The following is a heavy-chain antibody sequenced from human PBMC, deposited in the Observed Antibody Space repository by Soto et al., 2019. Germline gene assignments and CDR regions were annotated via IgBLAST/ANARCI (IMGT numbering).Heavy chain of an antibody. V-gene: IGHV3-23*01. J-gene: IGHJ5*02. CDR2: ISGSGGST. Sequence: GGSLRLSCAASGFTFSSYAMSWVRQAPGKGLEWVSAISGSGGSTYYADSVKGRFTISRDNSKNTLYLQMNSLRAEDTAVYYCAKVAVLRYFDWFPSRGWFDPWGQGSLVTVSS. D-gene: IGHD3-9*01. CDR3: AKVAVLRYFDWFPSRGWFDP. CDR1: GFTFSSYA.